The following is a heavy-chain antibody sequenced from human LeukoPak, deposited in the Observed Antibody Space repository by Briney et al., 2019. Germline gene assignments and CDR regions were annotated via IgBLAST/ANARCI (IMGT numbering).Heavy chain of an antibody. D-gene: IGHD6-13*01. CDR3: ARGRGAAAAPGYFDY. V-gene: IGHV1-69*13. J-gene: IGHJ4*02. CDR1: GGTFSSYA. CDR2: IIPIFGTA. Sequence: SVKVSCKASGGTFSSYAISWVRQAPGQGLEWMGGIIPIFGTANYAQKFQGRVTITADESTSTAYMELGSLRSEDTAVYYCARGRGAAAAPGYFDYWGQGTLVTVSS.